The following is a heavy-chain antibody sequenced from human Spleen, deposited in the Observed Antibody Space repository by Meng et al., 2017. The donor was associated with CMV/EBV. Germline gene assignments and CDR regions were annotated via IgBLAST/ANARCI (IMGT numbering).Heavy chain of an antibody. CDR2: ISSSGFTI. Sequence: GESLKISCAASGFSFSTYGVHWVHQAPGKGLEWVSYISSSGFTIYYADSVKGRFTISRDNAKNTLYLQMNSLRAEDTAVYYCARDSGHYDFWSGDWEYYYGMDVWGQGTTVTVSS. J-gene: IGHJ6*02. CDR1: GFSFSTYG. CDR3: ARDSGHYDFWSGDWEYYYGMDV. D-gene: IGHD3-3*01. V-gene: IGHV3-48*03.